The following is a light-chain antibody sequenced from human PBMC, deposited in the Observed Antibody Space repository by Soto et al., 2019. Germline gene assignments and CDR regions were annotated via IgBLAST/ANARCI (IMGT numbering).Light chain of an antibody. CDR2: EVF. V-gene: IGLV2-14*01. J-gene: IGLJ1*01. Sequence: QSVLTQPASVSGSPGQSITIPCTGTNSDVGGYNYVSWYQHHPGKAPKLMIYEVFNRPSGVSSRFSGSKSGLTASLTISGLQPEDEADYYCSSFTTNRLYVFGPGTKVTVL. CDR3: SSFTTNRLYV. CDR1: NSDVGGYNY.